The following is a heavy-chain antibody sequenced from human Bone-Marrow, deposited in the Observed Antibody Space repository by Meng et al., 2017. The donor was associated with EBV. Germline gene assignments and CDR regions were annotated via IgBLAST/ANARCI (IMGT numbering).Heavy chain of an antibody. J-gene: IGHJ4*02. V-gene: IGHV3-74*01. CDR3: ARDNMGSIDY. CDR1: GFNCGDYW. Sequence: EVLLVESGGGVVQPGGSLRLSCAASGFNCGDYWMHWVRQVPGKGLAWVSLIKSDGTIAPYADSVKGRFTVSRDNAENILYLQMNSLRAEDTAVYYCARDNMGSIDYWGQGTLVTVSS. D-gene: IGHD2/OR15-2a*01. CDR2: IKSDGTIA.